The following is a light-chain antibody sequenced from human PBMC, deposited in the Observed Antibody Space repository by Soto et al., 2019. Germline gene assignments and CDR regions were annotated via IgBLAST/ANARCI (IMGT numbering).Light chain of an antibody. Sequence: AIQMTQSPSSLSVSVGDRITITCRASQDIRNDLGWYQQKPGKAPKLLIYGTSNLHSGVPSRFSGSGSGTDFTLTIRSLQPEDFATYYCLQDYIYPYTFGQGTKLEIK. CDR3: LQDYIYPYT. V-gene: IGKV1-6*01. CDR2: GTS. J-gene: IGKJ2*01. CDR1: QDIRND.